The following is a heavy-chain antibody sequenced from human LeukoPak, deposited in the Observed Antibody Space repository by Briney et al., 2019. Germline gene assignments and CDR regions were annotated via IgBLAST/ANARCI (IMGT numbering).Heavy chain of an antibody. CDR2: ISYDGSNK. V-gene: IGHV3-30-3*01. Sequence: GGSLRLSCATSGFTFSRYWMSWVRQAPGKGLEWVAVISYDGSNKYYADSVKGRFTISRDNSKNTLYLQMNSLRAEDTAVYYCARDCAYYYYYYGMDVWGQGTTVTVSS. J-gene: IGHJ6*02. D-gene: IGHD2-21*01. CDR1: GFTFSRYW. CDR3: ARDCAYYYYYYGMDV.